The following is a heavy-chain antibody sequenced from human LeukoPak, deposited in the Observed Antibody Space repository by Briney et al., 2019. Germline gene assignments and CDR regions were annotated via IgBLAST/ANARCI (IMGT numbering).Heavy chain of an antibody. D-gene: IGHD3-22*01. CDR1: RFTFSSYD. Sequence: PGGSLRLSCAASRFTFSSYDMHWVRQAPGKGLEWVAVISYDGSNKYYADSVKGRFTISRDNSKNTLYLQMNSLRAEDTAVYYCARDQHFYDSSAYYYQFDYWGQGTPVTVSS. CDR3: ARDQHFYDSSAYYYQFDY. J-gene: IGHJ4*02. V-gene: IGHV3-30-3*01. CDR2: ISYDGSNK.